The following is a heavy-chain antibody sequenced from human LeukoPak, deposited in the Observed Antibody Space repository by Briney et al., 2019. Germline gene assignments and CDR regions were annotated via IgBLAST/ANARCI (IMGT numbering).Heavy chain of an antibody. Sequence: GASVKVSCKASGYTFTSYGISWVRQAPGQGLEWMGWISAYNGNTNYAQKFQGRVTITTDESTSTAYMELSSLRSEDTAVYYCATRGMQEVTYYYYYMDVWGKGTTVTVSS. CDR2: ISAYNGNT. CDR3: ATRGMQEVTYYYYYMDV. D-gene: IGHD2-15*01. V-gene: IGHV1-18*01. J-gene: IGHJ6*03. CDR1: GYTFTSYG.